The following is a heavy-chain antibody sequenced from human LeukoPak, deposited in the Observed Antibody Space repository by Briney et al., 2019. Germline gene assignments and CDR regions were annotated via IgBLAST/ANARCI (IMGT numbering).Heavy chain of an antibody. V-gene: IGHV3-33*01. J-gene: IGHJ4*02. CDR1: GFTFSSYV. D-gene: IGHD3-10*01. CDR3: ARGILGSGTYYL. Sequence: GGSLRLSCAASGFTFSSYVMHWVRQAPGKGLEWVAVIWYDETNKYYADSVKGRFTISRDNSENTLYLQMNSLRAEDTAVYYCARGILGSGTYYLWGQGTLVTVSS. CDR2: IWYDETNK.